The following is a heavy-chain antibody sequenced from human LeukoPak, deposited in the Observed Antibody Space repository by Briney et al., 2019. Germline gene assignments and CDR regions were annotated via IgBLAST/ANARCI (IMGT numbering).Heavy chain of an antibody. V-gene: IGHV3-21*01. CDR1: GFTFSTYS. CDR3: ARGGWSLDL. CDR2: ITSSSGYI. D-gene: IGHD6-19*01. Sequence: GGSLRLSCAASGFTFSTYSMNWVRQAPGKGLEWVSSITSSSGYIYYADSLKGRFTISRDNAKNSLYLQMNSLRAEDTAVYYCARGGWSLDLWGQGTLVTVSS. J-gene: IGHJ4*02.